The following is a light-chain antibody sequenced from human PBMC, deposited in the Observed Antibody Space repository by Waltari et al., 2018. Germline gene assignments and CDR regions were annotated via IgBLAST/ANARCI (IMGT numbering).Light chain of an antibody. CDR3: SSDAVSNNFYD. CDR2: EVS. J-gene: IGLJ1*01. Sequence: QSALTQPPSASGSPGQSVTISCTGTGSGGSVSWYQQLPGKAPKLLIYEVSKRPSGVHDRVSGSKSGNTAALTVSGLQAEDEGDYYCSSDAVSNNFYDFGSGTKVTVL. V-gene: IGLV2-8*01. CDR1: GSGGS.